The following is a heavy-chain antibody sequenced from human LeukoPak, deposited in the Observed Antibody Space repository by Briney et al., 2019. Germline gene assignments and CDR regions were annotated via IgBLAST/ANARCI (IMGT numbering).Heavy chain of an antibody. CDR1: GGSILSTNW. V-gene: IGHV4-4*02. CDR2: VHLNGAT. J-gene: IGHJ3*02. D-gene: IGHD6-19*01. Sequence: SGTLSLTCAVSGGSILSTNWWSWVRQPPGEGLEWIGEVHLNGATNYNPSVEGRVTMSIDKSKNHLSLEVISVTAADTAMYYCARGGGSGFPRGSDAFDIWGQGTMVTVSS. CDR3: ARGGGSGFPRGSDAFDI.